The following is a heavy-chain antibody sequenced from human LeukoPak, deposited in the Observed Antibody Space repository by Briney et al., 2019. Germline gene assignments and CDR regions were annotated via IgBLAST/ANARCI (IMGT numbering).Heavy chain of an antibody. CDR3: AREGGTDSSGYYFDY. V-gene: IGHV1-69*05. Sequence: SVKVSCKASGGTSSSYAISWVRQAPGQGPEWMGGIIPIFGTANYAQKFQGRVTITTDESTSTAYMELSSLRSEDTAVYYCAREGGTDSSGYYFDYWGQGTLVTVSS. CDR1: GGTSSSYA. J-gene: IGHJ4*02. D-gene: IGHD3-22*01. CDR2: IIPIFGTA.